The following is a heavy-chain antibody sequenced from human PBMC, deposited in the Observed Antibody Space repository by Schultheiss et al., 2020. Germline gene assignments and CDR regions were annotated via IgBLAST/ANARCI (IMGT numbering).Heavy chain of an antibody. CDR1: GYTFTGYY. CDR2: INPSGGST. Sequence: ASVKVSCKASGYTFTGYYMHWVRQAPGQGLEWMGIINPSGGSTSYAQKFQGRVTMTTDTSTSTAYMELRSLRSDDTAVYYCARVQGADYIAARFPYYYGMDVWGQGTTVTVSS. J-gene: IGHJ6*02. V-gene: IGHV1-46*01. D-gene: IGHD6-6*01. CDR3: ARVQGADYIAARFPYYYGMDV.